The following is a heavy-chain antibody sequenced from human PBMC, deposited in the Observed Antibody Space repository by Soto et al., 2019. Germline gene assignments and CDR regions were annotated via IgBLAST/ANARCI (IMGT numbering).Heavy chain of an antibody. CDR1: GFTFSSYG. CDR3: AKLGYPIRIFELDLGCGRPAKDAFDI. J-gene: IGHJ3*02. CDR2: ISYDGSNK. V-gene: IGHV3-30*18. Sequence: QVQLVESGGGVVQPGRSLRLSCGASGFTFSSYGMHWVRQAPGKGLEWVAVISYDGSNKYYADSVKGRFTISRDNSKNTLYLQSNSLRAEDSAVYYCAKLGYPIRIFELDLGCGRPAKDAFDIWGQGTIVTVSS. D-gene: IGHD3-3*02.